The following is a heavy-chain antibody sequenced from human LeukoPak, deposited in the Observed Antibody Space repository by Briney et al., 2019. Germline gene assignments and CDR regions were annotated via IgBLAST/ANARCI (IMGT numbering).Heavy chain of an antibody. Sequence: KPGGSLRLSCAASGFTFSDYYMTWIRQAPGKGLEWVSYISGSSSDTNYADFVKGRFTISRDNAKNTLYLQMNSLRAEDTAVYYCARVNPISSGFYAYWGQGTPVTVSS. V-gene: IGHV3-11*06. J-gene: IGHJ4*02. CDR3: ARVNPISSGFYAY. D-gene: IGHD3-22*01. CDR2: ISGSSSDT. CDR1: GFTFSDYY.